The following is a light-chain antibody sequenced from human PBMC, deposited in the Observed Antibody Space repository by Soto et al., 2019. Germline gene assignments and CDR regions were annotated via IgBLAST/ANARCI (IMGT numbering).Light chain of an antibody. V-gene: IGLV2-8*01. Sequence: QSVLTQPPSASGSPGQSVTISCTGTSSDVGGYNHVSWYQQNPGTAPKLMIYDVSKRPSGVPDRFSGSKSGNTASLTISGLQAEDEADYYCASYAGSNNSVFGTGTKLTVL. CDR3: ASYAGSNNSV. CDR1: SSDVGGYNH. CDR2: DVS. J-gene: IGLJ1*01.